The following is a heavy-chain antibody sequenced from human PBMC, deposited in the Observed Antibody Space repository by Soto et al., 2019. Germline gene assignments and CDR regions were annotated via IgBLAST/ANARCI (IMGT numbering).Heavy chain of an antibody. D-gene: IGHD6-13*01. J-gene: IGHJ5*02. V-gene: IGHV3-7*01. CDR1: GFTFSSYW. CDR2: IKQDGSET. Sequence: GGSLRLSCAASGFTFSSYWMSWVRQAPGKGLEWVANIKQDGSETYYVDSVKGRFTISRDNAKNSLYLQMNSLRAEDTAVYYCARAAAAGVHNWFDPWGQGTLVTISS. CDR3: ARAAAAGVHNWFDP.